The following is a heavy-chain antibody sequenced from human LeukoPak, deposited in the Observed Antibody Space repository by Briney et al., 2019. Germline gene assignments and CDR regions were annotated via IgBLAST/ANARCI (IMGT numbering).Heavy chain of an antibody. CDR2: IDSTGGDT. J-gene: IGHJ4*02. CDR3: AKGSDYYGSGSYRWFAY. D-gene: IGHD3-10*01. CDR1: GFTFSSCA. V-gene: IGHV3-23*01. Sequence: GGSLRLSCAASGFTFSSCAMSWVRQAPGKGLEWVSTIDSTGGDTYYPDSVKGRFTISRDNSKNTLYLQMNSLRAEDTAVYYCAKGSDYYGSGSYRWFAYWGQGTLVTVSS.